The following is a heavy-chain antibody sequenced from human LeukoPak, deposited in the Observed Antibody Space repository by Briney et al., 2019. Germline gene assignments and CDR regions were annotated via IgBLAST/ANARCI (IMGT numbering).Heavy chain of an antibody. CDR3: ARSGYSSSWYALDY. V-gene: IGHV3-21*01. CDR2: ISSSSSYI. D-gene: IGHD6-13*01. CDR1: GFIFSSYS. Sequence: GGSLRLSCAASGFIFSSYSMDWVRQAPGKGLEWVLSISSSSSYIYYADSVKGRFTISRDNAKNSLYLQMNSLRAEDTAVYYCARSGYSSSWYALDYWGQGTLVTVSS. J-gene: IGHJ4*02.